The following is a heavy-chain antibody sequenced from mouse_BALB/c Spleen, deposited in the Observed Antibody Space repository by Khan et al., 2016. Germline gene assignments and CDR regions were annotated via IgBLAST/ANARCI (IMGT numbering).Heavy chain of an antibody. V-gene: IGHV5-6-3*01. CDR1: GFTFSNYG. J-gene: IGHJ4*01. CDR3: ARDYLYAMDY. CDR2: INSNGGST. Sequence: EVELVESGGGLVQPGGSLKLSCAASGFTFSNYGMSWVRQTPDKRLELVATINSNGGSTYYPDSVKGRFTISRDTAKNTLYLQMSSLKSEDTAMYYCARDYLYAMDYWGQGTSVTVSS.